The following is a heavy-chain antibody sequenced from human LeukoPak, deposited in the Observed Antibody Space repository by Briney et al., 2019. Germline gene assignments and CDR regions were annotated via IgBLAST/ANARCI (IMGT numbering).Heavy chain of an antibody. CDR2: INPSGGST. Sequence: ASVKVSCKASGYTFTTYYMHWVRQAPGQGLEWMAMINPSGGSTNYAQKFQGRVTMTRDTSTSTVYMELSSLTSDDTAVYYCARDYGGNWGTYNYFDLWGRGTLVTVSS. CDR1: GYTFTTYY. V-gene: IGHV1-46*01. D-gene: IGHD7-27*01. J-gene: IGHJ2*01. CDR3: ARDYGGNWGTYNYFDL.